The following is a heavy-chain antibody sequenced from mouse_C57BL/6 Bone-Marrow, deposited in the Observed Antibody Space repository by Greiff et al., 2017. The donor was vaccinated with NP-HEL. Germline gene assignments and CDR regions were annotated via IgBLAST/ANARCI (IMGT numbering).Heavy chain of an antibody. CDR1: GFTFSDYG. D-gene: IGHD2-4*01. CDR2: ISSGSSTI. Sequence: EVMLVESGGGLVKPGGSLKLSCAASGFTFSDYGMHCVRQAPEKGLEWVAYISSGSSTIYYADTVKGRFTISRDNAKNTLFLQMTSLRSEDTAMYYCARYDYLYAMDYWGQGTSVTVSS. CDR3: ARYDYLYAMDY. V-gene: IGHV5-17*01. J-gene: IGHJ4*01.